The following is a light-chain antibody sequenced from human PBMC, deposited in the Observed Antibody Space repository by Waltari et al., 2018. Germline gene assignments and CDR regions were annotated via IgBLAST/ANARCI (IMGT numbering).Light chain of an antibody. CDR1: QSVSTY. J-gene: IGKJ5*01. CDR2: DAS. CDR3: QQRSNWPPN. Sequence: EIVLTQSPATLSLSPGETATLSCRASQSVSTYLAWYQQKPGKAPRLPIYDASNKATGIPTRFSGSGSGTDFTLTISSLEPEDFAVYFCQQRSNWPPNFGQGTRLEIK. V-gene: IGKV3-11*01.